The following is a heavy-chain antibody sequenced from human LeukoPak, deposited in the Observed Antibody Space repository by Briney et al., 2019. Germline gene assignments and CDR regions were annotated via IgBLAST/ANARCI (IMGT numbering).Heavy chain of an antibody. Sequence: GGSLRLSCSASGFTFSDYDVNWVRQAPGKGLEWVSSISYLSSHVYYGDSVKGRFSISRDNAKNSLYLQMNSLGAEDTAIYHCGRAFPPLRTSSAGDLWGQGILVTVSS. CDR1: GFTFSDYD. CDR2: ISYLSSHV. CDR3: GRAFPPLRTSSAGDL. D-gene: IGHD3-16*01. J-gene: IGHJ4*02. V-gene: IGHV3-21*01.